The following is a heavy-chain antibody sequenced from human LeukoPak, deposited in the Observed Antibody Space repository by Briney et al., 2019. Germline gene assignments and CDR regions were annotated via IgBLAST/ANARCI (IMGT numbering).Heavy chain of an antibody. D-gene: IGHD3-10*01. J-gene: IGHJ4*02. CDR3: ARVRYYASYFDY. CDR2: IYYSGST. Sequence: SETLSLTCTVSGGSISSGDYYWSWIRQPPGKGLEWIGYIYYSGSTYYNPSLKSRVTISVDTSKNQFSLKLSSVTAADTAVYYRARVRYYASYFDYWGQGTLVTVSS. V-gene: IGHV4-30-4*01. CDR1: GGSISSGDYY.